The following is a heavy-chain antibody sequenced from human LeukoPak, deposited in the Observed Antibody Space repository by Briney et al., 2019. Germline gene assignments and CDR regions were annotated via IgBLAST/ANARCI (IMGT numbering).Heavy chain of an antibody. V-gene: IGHV3-23*01. CDR3: AKEAAYKLHFDY. CDR2: ISGNGGST. CDR1: GFTFSSYA. J-gene: IGHJ4*02. D-gene: IGHD1-1*01. Sequence: PGGSLRVSCAASGFTFSSYAMTWVRQAPGKGLEWVSAISGNGGSTYYADSVKGRFTISRDNSKNTLYLQMNTLRAEDTAVYYCAKEAAYKLHFDYWGQGTLVTVSS.